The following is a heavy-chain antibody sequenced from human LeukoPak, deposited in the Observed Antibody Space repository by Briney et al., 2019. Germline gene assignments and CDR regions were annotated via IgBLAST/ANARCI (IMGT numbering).Heavy chain of an antibody. V-gene: IGHV3-30*14. CDR3: ARGSYGGNFDY. D-gene: IGHD4-23*01. J-gene: IGHJ4*02. CDR1: GFTFSSYS. Sequence: PGGSLRLSCAASGFTFSSYSMHWVRQAPGKGLEWLSVLSYDGSSKYLADSVKGRFTISRDDSKNTLYLQMNSLRAEDTAVYYCARGSYGGNFDYWGQGTLVTVSS. CDR2: LSYDGSSK.